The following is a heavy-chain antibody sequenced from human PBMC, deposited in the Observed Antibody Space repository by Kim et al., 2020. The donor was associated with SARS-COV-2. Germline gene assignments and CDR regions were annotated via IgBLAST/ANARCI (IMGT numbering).Heavy chain of an antibody. CDR1: GYSFTSYW. CDR3: ARLGLYYDILTGYYEENYFDY. CDR2: IYPGDSDT. D-gene: IGHD3-9*01. J-gene: IGHJ4*02. V-gene: IGHV5-51*01. Sequence: GESLKISCKGSGYSFTSYWIGWVRQMPGKGLEWMGIIYPGDSDTRYSPSFQGQVTISADKSISTAYLQWSSLKASDTAMYYCARLGLYYDILTGYYEENYFDYWGQGTLVTVSS.